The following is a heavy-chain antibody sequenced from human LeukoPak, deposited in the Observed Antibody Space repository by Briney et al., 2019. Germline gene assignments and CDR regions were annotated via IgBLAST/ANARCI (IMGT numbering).Heavy chain of an antibody. CDR1: GFTVSSNY. V-gene: IGHV3-66*01. D-gene: IGHD2-2*03. CDR2: IYSGGST. J-gene: IGHJ6*02. Sequence: GGSLRLSCAASGFTVSSNYMSWVRQAPGKGLEWVSVIYSGGSTYYADAVKGRFTISRDNSKNTLYLQMNSLRAEDTAVYYCARAGPVDIVVVPAASHMDVWGQGTTVTVSS. CDR3: ARAGPVDIVVVPAASHMDV.